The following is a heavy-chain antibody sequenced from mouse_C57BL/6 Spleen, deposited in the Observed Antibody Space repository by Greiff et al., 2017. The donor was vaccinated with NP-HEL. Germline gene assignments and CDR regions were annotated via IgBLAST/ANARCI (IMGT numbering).Heavy chain of an antibody. D-gene: IGHD1-1*01. CDR2: INPNNGGT. Sequence: EVQLQQSGPELVKPGASVKISCKASGYTFTDYYMNWVKQSHGKSLEWIGDINPNNGGTSYNQKFKGKATLTVDKSSSTAYMELRSLTSEDSAVYYCARWRTTVVGPFAYWGQGTLVTVSA. J-gene: IGHJ3*01. CDR3: ARWRTTVVGPFAY. V-gene: IGHV1-26*01. CDR1: GYTFTDYY.